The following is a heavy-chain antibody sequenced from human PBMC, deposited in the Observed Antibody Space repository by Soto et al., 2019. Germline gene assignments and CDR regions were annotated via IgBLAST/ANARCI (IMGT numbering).Heavy chain of an antibody. CDR2: IIPILGIA. Sequence: SVRGSCKASLGTFSSYTISCVRQAPGQGLEWMGRIIPILGIANYAQKFQGRVTITADKSTSTAYMELSSLRSEDTAVYYCARGAATGLGYYYYMDVWGKGTTVTVSS. J-gene: IGHJ6*03. V-gene: IGHV1-69*02. D-gene: IGHD2-15*01. CDR3: ARGAATGLGYYYYMDV. CDR1: LGTFSSYT.